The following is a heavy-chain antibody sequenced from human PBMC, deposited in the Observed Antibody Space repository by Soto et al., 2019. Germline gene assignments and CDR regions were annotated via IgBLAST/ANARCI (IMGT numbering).Heavy chain of an antibody. CDR1: GFTFSNAW. V-gene: IGHV3-15*01. D-gene: IGHD3-16*02. CDR2: IKSKTDGGTT. J-gene: IGHJ4*02. CDR3: TTDRFPADYDYIWGSYRQPYYFDY. Sequence: EVQLVESGGGLVKPGGSLRLSCAASGFTFSNAWMSWVRQAPGKGLEWVGRIKSKTDGGTTDYAAPVKGRFTISRDDSKNTLYLQMNSLKTEDTAVYYCTTDRFPADYDYIWGSYRQPYYFDYWGQGTLVTVSS.